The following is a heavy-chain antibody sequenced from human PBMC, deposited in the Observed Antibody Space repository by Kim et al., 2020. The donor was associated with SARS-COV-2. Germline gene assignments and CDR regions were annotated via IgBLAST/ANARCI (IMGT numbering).Heavy chain of an antibody. CDR2: ISYSGSA. D-gene: IGHD6-19*01. CDR3: ARRRPSSGCFDFFDY. V-gene: IGHV4-59*01. J-gene: IGHJ4*02. Sequence: SETLSLTCTVSSDSISNYYWTWIRQPPGKGLEWIGYISYSGSANYNPSLKSRVTISIDTSKNQFSLKLSSVTAADTAMYYCARRRPSSGCFDFFDYWGQGTLVTVSS. CDR1: SDSISNYY.